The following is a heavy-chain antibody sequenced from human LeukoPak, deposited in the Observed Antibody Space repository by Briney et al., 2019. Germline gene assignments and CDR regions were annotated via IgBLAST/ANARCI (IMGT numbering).Heavy chain of an antibody. CDR1: GYTFTAYY. Sequence: ASVKVSCKASGYTFTAYYMHWVRQAPGQGLEWMGWINPNSGGTNYAQTFQGRVTVTRDTSISTVYMELTSLRSDDTAVYYCATARERGYRGYDIDYWGQGTLVTVSS. J-gene: IGHJ4*02. CDR2: INPNSGGT. V-gene: IGHV1-2*02. D-gene: IGHD5-12*01. CDR3: ATARERGYRGYDIDY.